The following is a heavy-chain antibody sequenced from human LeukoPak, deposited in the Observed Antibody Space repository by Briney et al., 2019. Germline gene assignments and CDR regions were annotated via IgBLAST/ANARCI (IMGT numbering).Heavy chain of an antibody. CDR3: ARDRSRWSIAPDADV. J-gene: IGHJ6*02. V-gene: IGHV3-74*01. CDR1: GFSFSSYW. Sequence: GGSLRLSCAASGFSFSSYWMHWVRQAPGKGLEWVSRINSDGSSTTYADSVKGRSSISRDNAKNTLYLQMNSLRAEDTAVYYCARDRSRWSIAPDADVWGQGTTVTVSS. D-gene: IGHD2-15*01. CDR2: INSDGSST.